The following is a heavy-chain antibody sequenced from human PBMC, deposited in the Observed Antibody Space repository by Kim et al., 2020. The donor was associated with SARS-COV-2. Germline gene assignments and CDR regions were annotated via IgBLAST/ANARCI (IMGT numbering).Heavy chain of an antibody. Sequence: SETLSLTCTVSGGSISSGSYYWSWIRQPAGKGLEWIGRIYTSGSTNYNPSLKSRVTISVDTSKNQFSLKLSSVTAADTAVYYCAREVGGRYYDILTGLYYYYYGMDVWGQGTTDTVSS. D-gene: IGHD3-9*01. CDR1: GGSISSGSYY. V-gene: IGHV4-61*02. CDR2: IYTSGST. J-gene: IGHJ6*02. CDR3: AREVGGRYYDILTGLYYYYYGMDV.